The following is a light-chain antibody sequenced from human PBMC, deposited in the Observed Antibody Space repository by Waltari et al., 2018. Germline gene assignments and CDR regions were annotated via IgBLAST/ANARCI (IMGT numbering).Light chain of an antibody. V-gene: IGLV1-40*01. CDR1: NSNIGAGFD. Sequence: QSVLTQPPSVSGAPGQRVTISCTGSNSNIGAGFDVHWYKQIPGTAPKVLIYGNTKRPSGVPDRFSGSSSGTSASLAITGLQAEDEADYYCQSYDSSLTAWVFGGGTRLTVL. CDR3: QSYDSSLTAWV. CDR2: GNT. J-gene: IGLJ3*02.